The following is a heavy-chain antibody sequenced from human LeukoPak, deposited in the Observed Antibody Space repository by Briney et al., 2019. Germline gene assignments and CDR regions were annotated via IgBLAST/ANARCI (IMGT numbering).Heavy chain of an antibody. D-gene: IGHD5-12*01. V-gene: IGHV3-30*03. CDR2: ISYDGSNK. CDR3: ALGYSGYDDYCYGMDV. CDR1: GFTFSSYG. Sequence: GGSLRLSCAASGFTFSSYGMHWVRQAPGKGLEWVAVISYDGSNKYYADSVKGRFTISRDNSKNTLYLQMNSLRAEDTAVYYCALGYSGYDDYCYGMDVWGQGTTVTVSS. J-gene: IGHJ6*02.